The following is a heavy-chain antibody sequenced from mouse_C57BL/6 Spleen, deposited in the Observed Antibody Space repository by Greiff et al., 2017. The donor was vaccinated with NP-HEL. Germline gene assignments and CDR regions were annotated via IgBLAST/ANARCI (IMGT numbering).Heavy chain of an antibody. CDR2: INPNNGGT. D-gene: IGHD1-1*01. CDR3: ARRGYYGWNAMDY. J-gene: IGHJ4*01. V-gene: IGHV1-26*01. CDR1: GYTFTDYY. Sequence: VQLQQSGPELVKPGASVKISCKASGYTFTDYYMNWVKQSHGKSLEWIGDINPNNGGTSYNQKFKGKATLTVDKSSSTAYMELRSLTSEDSAVYYCARRGYYGWNAMDYWGQGTSVTVSS.